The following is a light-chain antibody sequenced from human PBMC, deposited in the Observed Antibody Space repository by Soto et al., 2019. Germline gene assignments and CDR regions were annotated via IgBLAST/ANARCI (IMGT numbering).Light chain of an antibody. J-gene: IGKJ2*01. V-gene: IGKV3-20*01. CDR3: QQYDNSPFT. CDR2: GAS. Sequence: VLTQSPGTLSLSPGERATLSCRASQTVSSTYLAWYQQKPGQAPRLLIYGASARATGISDRFSGSGSGTDFTLTISRLEPEDFAVYYSQQYDNSPFTFGQGTKLDSK. CDR1: QTVSSTY.